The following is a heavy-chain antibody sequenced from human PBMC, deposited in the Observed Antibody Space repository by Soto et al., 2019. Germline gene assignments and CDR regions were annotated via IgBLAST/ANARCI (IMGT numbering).Heavy chain of an antibody. J-gene: IGHJ6*02. CDR3: ARGVRPSGGYCISTSCHYHYGMDV. CDR2: INPSGGST. Sequence: ASVKVSCKASGYTFTSYYMHWVRQAPGQGLEWMGIINPSGGSTSYAQKFQGRVTMTRDTSTSTVYMELNSLRAEDTAVYYCARGVRPSGGYCISTSCHYHYGMDVWGQGTTVTVSS. CDR1: GYTFTSYY. D-gene: IGHD2-2*01. V-gene: IGHV1-46*01.